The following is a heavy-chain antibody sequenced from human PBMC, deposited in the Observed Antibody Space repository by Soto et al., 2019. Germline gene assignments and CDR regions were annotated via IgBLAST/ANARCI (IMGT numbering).Heavy chain of an antibody. V-gene: IGHV3-33*01. J-gene: IGHJ4*02. Sequence: QVQLVESGGGVVQPGRSLRLSCAASGFTFSSYGMPWVRQAPGKGLEWVAVIWYDGSNKYYADSVKGRFTISRDNSKNTLYLQMNSLRAEDTAVYYCARDFDASYSGYDGVDYWGQGTLVTVSS. CDR2: IWYDGSNK. D-gene: IGHD5-12*01. CDR1: GFTFSSYG. CDR3: ARDFDASYSGYDGVDY.